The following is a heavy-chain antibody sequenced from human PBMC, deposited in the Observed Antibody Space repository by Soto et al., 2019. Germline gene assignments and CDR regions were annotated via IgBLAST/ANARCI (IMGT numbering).Heavy chain of an antibody. J-gene: IGHJ6*02. Sequence: GESLKIPCNGSGYNFTNYWIGWVRQMPGKGLERMGIIYPGDSDTRYSPSFQGQVTISADKSIGAAYLQWNSLKASDTAMYVCALQEGGTILFYYGMDVWGQGTTVTVSS. D-gene: IGHD3-3*01. V-gene: IGHV5-51*01. CDR3: ALQEGGTILFYYGMDV. CDR2: IYPGDSDT. CDR1: GYNFTNYW.